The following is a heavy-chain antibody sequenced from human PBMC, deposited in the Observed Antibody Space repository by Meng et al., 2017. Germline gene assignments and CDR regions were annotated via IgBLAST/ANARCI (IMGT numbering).Heavy chain of an antibody. CDR1: GFTFSSYS. D-gene: IGHD4-17*01. J-gene: IGHJ3*02. V-gene: IGHV3-21*01. CDR2: ISSSSSYI. Sequence: GESLKISCAASGFTFSSYSMNWVRQAPGKGLEWVSSISSSSSYIYYADSVKGRFTISRDNAKNSLYLQMNSLRAEDTAEYYCARDRRTSDYASAFDIWGQGTMVTVSS. CDR3: ARDRRTSDYASAFDI.